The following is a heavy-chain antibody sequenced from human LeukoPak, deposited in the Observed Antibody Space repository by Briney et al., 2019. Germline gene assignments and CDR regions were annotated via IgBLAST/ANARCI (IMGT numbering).Heavy chain of an antibody. Sequence: SGGSLRLSCAASGFTFSSYAMTWVRQAPGKGLEWVAAIIGSGGSTYYADSVKGRFTISRANSKNTVYLQMNSLRAEETAVYYCAKRASGSGTSLYYFDYWGQGTLVTVSS. CDR1: GFTFSSYA. CDR2: IIGSGGST. CDR3: AKRASGSGTSLYYFDY. D-gene: IGHD3-10*01. V-gene: IGHV3-23*01. J-gene: IGHJ4*02.